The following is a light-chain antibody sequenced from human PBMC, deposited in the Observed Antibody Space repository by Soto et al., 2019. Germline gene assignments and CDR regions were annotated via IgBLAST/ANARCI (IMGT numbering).Light chain of an antibody. J-gene: IGKJ4*01. Sequence: EIVLTQSPATLSLSLGERATLSCRASQTVYTSLAWYQQKPGQSPRLLIYDASDRAAGIPARFSGSGSGTDFTLTISSLEPEDFAVYYCQQRGNWPLTFGGGTKVEIK. CDR1: QTVYTS. CDR2: DAS. CDR3: QQRGNWPLT. V-gene: IGKV3-11*01.